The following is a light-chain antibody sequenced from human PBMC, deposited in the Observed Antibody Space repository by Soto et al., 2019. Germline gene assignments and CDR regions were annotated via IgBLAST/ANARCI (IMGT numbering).Light chain of an antibody. V-gene: IGKV3-20*01. Sequence: EIVLTQSPGTLSLSPGERATLSCRASQSVNSNYLAWYQQKPGQVPRPLIYGASIRAAGVPDRLSGSGSGTAFTLTISRVESEDYAVYYCQQYGTSPHTFGQGPKLEIK. CDR2: GAS. CDR1: QSVNSNY. CDR3: QQYGTSPHT. J-gene: IGKJ2*01.